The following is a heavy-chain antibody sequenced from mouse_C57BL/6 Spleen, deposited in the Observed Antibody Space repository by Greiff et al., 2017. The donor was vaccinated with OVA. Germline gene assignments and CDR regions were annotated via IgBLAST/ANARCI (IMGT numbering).Heavy chain of an antibody. CDR3: ASSTTVVAIDY. V-gene: IGHV3-6*01. J-gene: IGHJ2*01. CDR2: ISYDGSN. D-gene: IGHD1-1*01. Sequence: ESGPGLVKPSQSLSLTCSVTGYSITSGYYWNWIRQFPGNKLEWMGYISYDGSNNYNPSLKNRISITRDTSKNQFFLKLNSVTTEDTATYYCASSTTVVAIDYWGQGTTLTVSS. CDR1: GYSITSGYY.